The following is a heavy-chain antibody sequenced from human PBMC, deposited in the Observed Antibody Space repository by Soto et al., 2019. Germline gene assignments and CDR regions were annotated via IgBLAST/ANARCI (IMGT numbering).Heavy chain of an antibody. CDR1: GFTVSSNY. CDR2: IYSGGST. CDR3: ARDAPATVTILHRYYYYYMVV. J-gene: IGHJ6*03. V-gene: IGHV3-66*01. Sequence: GGSLRLSCAASGFTVSSNYMSWVRQAPGKGLEWVSVIYSGGSTYYADSVKGRFTISRDNSKNTLYLQMNSLRAEDTAVYYCARDAPATVTILHRYYYYYMVVWGKGTTVTV. D-gene: IGHD4-17*01.